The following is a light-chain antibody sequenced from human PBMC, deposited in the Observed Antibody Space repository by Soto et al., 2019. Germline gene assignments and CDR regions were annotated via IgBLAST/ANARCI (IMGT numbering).Light chain of an antibody. Sequence: ELTQTPSVSVSPGQTARITCSGDALPKQNAYWYQQKPGQAPVLVIYKDIERPSGIPERFSGSSSGTTVTLTISRVQAEDEADYYCQSADNSGIYYVFGTGTKLTVL. CDR2: KDI. V-gene: IGLV3-25*03. CDR3: QSADNSGIYYV. CDR1: ALPKQN. J-gene: IGLJ1*01.